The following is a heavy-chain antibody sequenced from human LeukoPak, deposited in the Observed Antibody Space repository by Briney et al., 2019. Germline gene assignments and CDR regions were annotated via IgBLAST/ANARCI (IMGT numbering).Heavy chain of an antibody. J-gene: IGHJ5*02. CDR1: GDSITSGDYY. CDR2: MHYTGNT. D-gene: IGHD1-26*01. V-gene: IGHV4-30-4*08. CDR3: ARHLSGSSWFDP. Sequence: SQTLSLTCTVSGDSITSGDYYWTWIRQPPGKGLEWVAYMHYTGNTYYNSSLKSRLTISVDTSKNQFSLRLSFVTAADTAMYYCARHLSGSSWFDPWGQGTLVAVSS.